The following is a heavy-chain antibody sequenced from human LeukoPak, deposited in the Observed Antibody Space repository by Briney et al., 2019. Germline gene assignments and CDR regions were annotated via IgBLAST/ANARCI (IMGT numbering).Heavy chain of an antibody. CDR3: AKNGGPHGLDV. CDR1: GFTFSSYD. V-gene: IGHV3-13*05. D-gene: IGHD3-16*01. J-gene: IGHJ6*02. Sequence: GGSLRLSCAASGFTFSSYDMHWVRQAAGKGLEWVSAIGTAGDPYYPGSVKGRFTISRDNAENSLHLQMNSLRVEDTALYYCAKNGGPHGLDVWGQGTTVTVSS. CDR2: IGTAGDP.